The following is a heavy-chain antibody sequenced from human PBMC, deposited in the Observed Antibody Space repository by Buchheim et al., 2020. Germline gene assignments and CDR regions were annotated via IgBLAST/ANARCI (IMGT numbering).Heavy chain of an antibody. V-gene: IGHV4-34*01. Sequence: QVQLQQWGAGLLRPSETLSLTCAVYDGSISGYYWSWIRQPPGKGLEWVGEINYFGRTNYRPSLKSRVTISEDTSKNQFSLKLNSVTAADTAVYYCARGGGGSSSYYFDSWGQGTL. CDR3: ARGGGGSSSYYFDS. D-gene: IGHD1-26*01. CDR1: DGSISGYY. J-gene: IGHJ4*02. CDR2: INYFGRT.